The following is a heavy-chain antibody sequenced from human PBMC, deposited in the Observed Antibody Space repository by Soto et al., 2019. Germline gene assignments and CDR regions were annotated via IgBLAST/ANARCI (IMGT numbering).Heavy chain of an antibody. J-gene: IGHJ4*02. CDR1: GFTFSSYA. CDR2: ISYDGSNK. V-gene: IGHV3-30-3*01. CDR3: AREADYYDSSGYPDY. D-gene: IGHD3-22*01. Sequence: GGSLRLSCAASGFTFSSYAMHWVRQAPGKGLEWVAVISYDGSNKYYADSVKGRFTISRDNSKNTLYLQMNSLRAEDTAVYYCAREADYYDSSGYPDYWGQGTLVTVSS.